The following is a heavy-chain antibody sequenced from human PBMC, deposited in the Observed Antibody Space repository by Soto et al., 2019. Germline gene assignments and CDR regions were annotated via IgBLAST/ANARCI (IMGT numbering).Heavy chain of an antibody. J-gene: IGHJ6*02. CDR2: IDTSGTT. Sequence: SETLSLTCTVSGGSISSYYCSWIRQAAGKGLEWIGRIDTSGTTNYNPPLRSRVTMSVDASKNQFSLNLSSVTAADTAVYFCARGPRGYVYYHGMDVWGQGTTVTVS. CDR3: ARGPRGYVYYHGMDV. D-gene: IGHD3-16*01. CDR1: GGSISSYY. V-gene: IGHV4-4*07.